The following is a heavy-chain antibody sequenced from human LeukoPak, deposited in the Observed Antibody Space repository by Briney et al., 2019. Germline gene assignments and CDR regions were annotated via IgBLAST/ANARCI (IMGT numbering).Heavy chain of an antibody. J-gene: IGHJ4*02. D-gene: IGHD6-13*01. CDR1: GFTVSSNY. CDR2: IYSDGST. V-gene: IGHV3-66*01. CDR3: ARGYSSSWDYFDY. Sequence: GGSLRLSCAASGFTVSSNYMSWVRQAPGKGLEWVSVIYSDGSTYYADSVKGRFTISRDNSKNTLYLQMNSLRAEDTAVYYCARGYSSSWDYFDYWGQGTLVTVSS.